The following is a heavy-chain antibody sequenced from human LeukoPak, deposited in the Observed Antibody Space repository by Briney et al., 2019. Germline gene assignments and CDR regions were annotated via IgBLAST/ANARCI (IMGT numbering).Heavy chain of an antibody. CDR3: ARGRRLRGLTSRPIYYYYYMDV. CDR1: GYTFNTFD. CDR2: VNPYNDKT. V-gene: IGHV1-8*03. J-gene: IGHJ6*03. D-gene: IGHD3-10*01. Sequence: ASAKVSCKASGYTFNTFDINWVRQAAGQGPEWMGWVNPYNDKTVYAPKFQGRVSISSNNSINTAYMEFSGLKSDDTAVYYCARGRRLRGLTSRPIYYYYYMDVWGGGTTVTVSS.